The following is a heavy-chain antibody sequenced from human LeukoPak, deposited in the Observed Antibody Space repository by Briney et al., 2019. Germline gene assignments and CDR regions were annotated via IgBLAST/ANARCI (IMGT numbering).Heavy chain of an antibody. V-gene: IGHV3-48*04. D-gene: IGHD6-19*01. CDR1: GFTFSSYS. J-gene: IGHJ4*02. CDR3: ARIGSGWYGREYFDY. Sequence: GGSLRLSCAASGFTFSSYSMNWVRQAPGKGLEWVSYISSSSSTIYYADSVKGRFTISRDNAKNSLYLQMNSLRAEDTAVYYCARIGSGWYGREYFDYWGQGTLVTVSS. CDR2: ISSSSSTI.